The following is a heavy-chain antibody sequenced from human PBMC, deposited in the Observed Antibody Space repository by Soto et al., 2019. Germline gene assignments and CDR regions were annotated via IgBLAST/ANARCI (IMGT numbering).Heavy chain of an antibody. CDR1: GGSISSSSYY. V-gene: IGHV4-39*01. CDR3: ARTLGYCSSTSCRMHYYYYYGMDV. Sequence: SETLSLTCTVSGGSISSSSYYWGWIRQPPGKGLEWIGSIYYSGSTYYNPSLKSRVTISVDTSKNQFSLKLSSVTAADTAVYYCARTLGYCSSTSCRMHYYYYYGMDVWGKGTTVTVSS. J-gene: IGHJ6*04. D-gene: IGHD2-2*01. CDR2: IYYSGST.